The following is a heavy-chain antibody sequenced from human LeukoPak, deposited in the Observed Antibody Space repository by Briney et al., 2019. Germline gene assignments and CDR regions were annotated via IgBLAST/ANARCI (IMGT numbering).Heavy chain of an antibody. Sequence: GGSLRLSCAASGFTFSSYGMSWVRQAPGKGLEWVSAISGSGGSTYYADSAKGRFTISRDNSKNTLYLQMDNLRAEDTAVYYCAKRGAEVGETVAPGDYWGQGTLLTVSS. CDR3: AKRGAEVGETVAPGDY. V-gene: IGHV3-23*01. J-gene: IGHJ4*02. D-gene: IGHD1-26*01. CDR1: GFTFSSYG. CDR2: ISGSGGST.